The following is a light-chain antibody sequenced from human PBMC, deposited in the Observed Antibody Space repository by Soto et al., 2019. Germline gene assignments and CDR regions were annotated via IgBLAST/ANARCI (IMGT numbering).Light chain of an antibody. CDR3: QQRSNWPRT. Sequence: EIVLTQSPATLSLSPGERATLSCRASQSVSSYLAWYQQKPGQAPRLLIYDASNRATVIPARFSGSGSGTDFTLTISSLEPEDFAVYYCQQRSNWPRTFGQGTEVENK. CDR1: QSVSSY. V-gene: IGKV3-11*01. CDR2: DAS. J-gene: IGKJ1*01.